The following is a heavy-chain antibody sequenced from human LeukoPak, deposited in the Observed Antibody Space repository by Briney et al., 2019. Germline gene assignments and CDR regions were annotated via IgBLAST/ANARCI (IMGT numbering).Heavy chain of an antibody. Sequence: GGSLRLSCAASGFTFSSYWMHWVRQAPGKGLVWVSRINSDGSSTSYADSVKGRFTISRDNAKNTLYLQMNSLRAEDTAVYYCARGVLSGWYGDYWGQGTLVTVSS. CDR1: GFTFSSYW. D-gene: IGHD6-19*01. CDR2: INSDGSST. J-gene: IGHJ4*02. V-gene: IGHV3-74*01. CDR3: ARGVLSGWYGDY.